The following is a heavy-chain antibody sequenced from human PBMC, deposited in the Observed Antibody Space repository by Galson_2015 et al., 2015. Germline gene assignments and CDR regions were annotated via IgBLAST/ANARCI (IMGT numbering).Heavy chain of an antibody. Sequence: SLRLSCAASGFTFSSYSMNWVRQAPGKGLEWVSYISSSSSTIYYADSVKGRFTISRDNAKNSLYLQMNSLRDEDTAVYYCARDSKAVAARAIVCYFDLWGRATLVTVSS. V-gene: IGHV3-48*02. CDR2: ISSSSSTI. CDR3: ARDSKAVAARAIVCYFDL. J-gene: IGHJ2*01. CDR1: GFTFSSYS. D-gene: IGHD6-19*01.